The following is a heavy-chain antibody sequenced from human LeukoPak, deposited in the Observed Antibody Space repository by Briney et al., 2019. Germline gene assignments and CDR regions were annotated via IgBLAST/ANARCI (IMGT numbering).Heavy chain of an antibody. Sequence: ASVKVSCKASGCTFTGYYMHWVRQAPGQGLEWMGIINPSGGSTSYAQKFQGRVTMTRDMSTSTVYMELSSLRSEDTAVYYCARGHMVRGVIKYYYYMDVWGKGTTVTVSS. CDR3: ARGHMVRGVIKYYYYMDV. J-gene: IGHJ6*03. D-gene: IGHD3-10*01. CDR1: GCTFTGYY. V-gene: IGHV1-46*01. CDR2: INPSGGST.